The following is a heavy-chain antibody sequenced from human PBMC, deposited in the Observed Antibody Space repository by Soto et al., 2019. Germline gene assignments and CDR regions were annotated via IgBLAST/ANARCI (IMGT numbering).Heavy chain of an antibody. CDR1: GFIFTSSS. CDR3: AAGDSSGYYGG. J-gene: IGHJ4*02. Sequence: SVKVSCKASGFIFTSSSVQWVRQARGQRLEWIGWITVGTGNTNYAQKLQERVTITRDMSTSTAYMELSNLRSEDTAVYYCAAGDSSGYYGGWGQGTQVTVS. CDR2: ITVGTGNT. D-gene: IGHD3-22*01. V-gene: IGHV1-58*01.